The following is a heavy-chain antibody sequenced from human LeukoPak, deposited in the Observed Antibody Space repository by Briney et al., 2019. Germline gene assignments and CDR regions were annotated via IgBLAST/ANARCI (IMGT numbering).Heavy chain of an antibody. CDR2: IYYSGST. CDR3: ARLGYCSGGSCYRKYYYYGMDV. CDR1: GGSISSYY. V-gene: IGHV4-59*01. Sequence: KPSETLSLTCTVSGGSISSYYWSWIRQPPGKGLEWIGYIYYSGSTNYNPSLKSRVTISVDTSKNQFSLKLSSVTAADTAVYYCARLGYCSGGSCYRKYYYYGMDVWGQGTTVTVSS. J-gene: IGHJ6*02. D-gene: IGHD2-15*01.